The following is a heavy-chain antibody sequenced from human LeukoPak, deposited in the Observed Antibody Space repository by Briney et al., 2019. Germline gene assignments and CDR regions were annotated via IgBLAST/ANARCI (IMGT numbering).Heavy chain of an antibody. J-gene: IGHJ5*02. CDR1: GYTFTGYY. D-gene: IGHD4-11*01. CDR2: INPNSGGT. CDR3: ATLTTVSEWFDP. Sequence: ASVKVSCKASGYTFTGYYMHWVRQAPGQGLEWTGRINPNSGGTNYAQKFQGRVTMTRDTSISTAYMELSRLRSDDTAVYYCATLTTVSEWFDPWGQGTLVTVSP. V-gene: IGHV1-2*06.